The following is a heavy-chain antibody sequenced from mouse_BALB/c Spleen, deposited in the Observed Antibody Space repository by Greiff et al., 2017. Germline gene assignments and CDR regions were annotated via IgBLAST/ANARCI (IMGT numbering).Heavy chain of an antibody. CDR3: ARRYDGYYVSAWFAY. Sequence: VQLQQSGAELMKPGASVKISCKATGYTFSSYWIEWVKQRPGHGLEWIGEILPGSGSTNYNEKFKGKATFTADTSSNTAYMQLSSLTSEDSAVYYCARRYDGYYVSAWFAYWGQGTLVTVSA. J-gene: IGHJ3*01. CDR1: GYTFSSYW. CDR2: ILPGSGST. V-gene: IGHV1-9*01. D-gene: IGHD2-3*01.